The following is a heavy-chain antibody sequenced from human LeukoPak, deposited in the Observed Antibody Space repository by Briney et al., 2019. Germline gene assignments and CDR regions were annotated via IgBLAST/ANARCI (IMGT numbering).Heavy chain of an antibody. Sequence: SETLSLTCTVSGSSITSDCWSWIRQPPGKGLEWIGYIYYSGSTNQNPSLKSRVTISVDTSKKQFSLKLRSVTAADTAVYYCAREYCSGGNCYFDFWGQGILVTVSS. CDR1: GSSITSDC. CDR3: AREYCSGGNCYFDF. V-gene: IGHV4-59*08. J-gene: IGHJ4*02. CDR2: IYYSGST. D-gene: IGHD2-15*01.